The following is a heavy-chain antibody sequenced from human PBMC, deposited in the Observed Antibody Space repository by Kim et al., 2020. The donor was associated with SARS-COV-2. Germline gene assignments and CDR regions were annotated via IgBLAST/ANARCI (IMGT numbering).Heavy chain of an antibody. CDR3: ARDIPGDYYYGMDV. CDR1: GYTFTSYY. D-gene: IGHD2-21*01. V-gene: IGHV1-46*01. CDR2: INPSGGST. J-gene: IGHJ6*02. Sequence: ASVKVSCKASGYTFTSYYMHWVRQAPGQGLEWMGIINPSGGSTSYAQKFQGRVTMTRDTATRTVYMELSSLRSEDTAVYYCARDIPGDYYYGMDVWGQGTTVTVPS.